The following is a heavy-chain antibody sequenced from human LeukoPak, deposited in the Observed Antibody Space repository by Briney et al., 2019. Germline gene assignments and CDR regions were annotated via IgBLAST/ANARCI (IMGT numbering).Heavy chain of an antibody. J-gene: IGHJ4*02. CDR2: INPSGGSA. D-gene: IGHD3-22*01. V-gene: IGHV1-46*01. CDR3: ARGLSMLVVGNQYYFDH. Sequence: GASVKVSCKASGYTFTNYYMHWVRQAPGQGPEWMGMINPSGGSASYARKCQGRVIMTRDTSTSTLYMEMSSLRSEDTAVYYCARGLSMLVVGNQYYFDHWGQGTLVSVSS. CDR1: GYTFTNYY.